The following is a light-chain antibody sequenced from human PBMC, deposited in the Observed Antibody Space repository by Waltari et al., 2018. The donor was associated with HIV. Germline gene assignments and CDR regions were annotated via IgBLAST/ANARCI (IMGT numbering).Light chain of an antibody. CDR3: LLYYGGAQRYV. V-gene: IGLV7-43*01. CDR2: RTS. Sequence: QTVVTQEPSLPVSPGGTVTLTCASSTGAVTSGTYPNWFQQKPGPPPRGLIYRTSNKTPWPPARVSGSLLGGKAALTLSGVQPEDEAEYYCLLYYGGAQRYVFGTGTKVTVL. J-gene: IGLJ1*01. CDR1: TGAVTSGTY.